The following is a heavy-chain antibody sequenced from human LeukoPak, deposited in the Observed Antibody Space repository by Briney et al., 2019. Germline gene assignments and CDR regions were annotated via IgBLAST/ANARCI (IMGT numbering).Heavy chain of an antibody. V-gene: IGHV4-34*01. CDR2: INHSGCT. J-gene: IGHJ4*02. CDR3: ARRYNWTPFDY. D-gene: IGHD1-20*01. Sequence: SETLSLTCAVYGGSFSGYYWSWIRQPPGKGLEWIGEINHSGCTNYNPSLKSRVTISVDTSKNQFSLKLSSVTAADTAVYYCARRYNWTPFDYWGQGTLVTVSS. CDR1: GGSFSGYY.